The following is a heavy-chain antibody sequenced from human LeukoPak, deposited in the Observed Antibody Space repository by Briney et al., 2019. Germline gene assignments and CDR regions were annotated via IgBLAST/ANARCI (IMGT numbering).Heavy chain of an antibody. Sequence: GGSLRLSCAASGFTFSNYAMTWVRQAPGKGLEYVSTINGPGSTTYYADSVKGRFTISRDNSKDTLYLQMNSLRDEDTAVYYCAKGMINDWSALEYWGQGTLVTVSS. J-gene: IGHJ4*02. CDR3: AKGMINDWSALEY. CDR2: INGPGSTT. V-gene: IGHV3-23*01. CDR1: GFTFSNYA. D-gene: IGHD3-16*01.